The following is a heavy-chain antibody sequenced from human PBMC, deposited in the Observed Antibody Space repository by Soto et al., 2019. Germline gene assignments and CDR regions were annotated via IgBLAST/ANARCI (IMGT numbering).Heavy chain of an antibody. CDR3: ARETLSYGSALDV. D-gene: IGHD3-16*01. CDR2: ITWNGGNS. CDR1: GFRFDDYN. V-gene: IGHV3-43*01. Sequence: GGSLRLSCAASGFRFDDYNIHWVRQAPGKGLEWVSLITWNGGNSYYADSVRGRFTISRDGTTESVSLQMTSLKREDTGLYFCARETLSYGSALDVWGQGTTVTVSS. J-gene: IGHJ6*02.